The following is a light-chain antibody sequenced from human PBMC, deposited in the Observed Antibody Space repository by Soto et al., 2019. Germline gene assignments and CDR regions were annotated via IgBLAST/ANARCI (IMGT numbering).Light chain of an antibody. CDR2: DAS. CDR1: QSVISY. CDR3: QQRSNWPPRYT. Sequence: EIVLTQSPATLSLSPGERDTLSCRASQSVISYLAWYQQKPGQAPRLLIYDASNRATGIPARFSGSGSGTDFTLTISSLEPEDFAVYYCQQRSNWPPRYTFGQGTKLEIK. J-gene: IGKJ2*01. V-gene: IGKV3-11*01.